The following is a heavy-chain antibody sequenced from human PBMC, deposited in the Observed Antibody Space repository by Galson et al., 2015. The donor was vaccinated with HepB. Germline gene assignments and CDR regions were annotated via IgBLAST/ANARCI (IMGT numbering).Heavy chain of an antibody. Sequence: SVKVSCKASGYTFTNYAINWVRQAPGQGLEWIGWINTNTGDPTYAQAFTGRFVVSLDTSVTTAHLQISSLKPEDTAVYYCARVTSTHNFGRSRYSFYYYGMDVWGQGTTVTVPS. J-gene: IGHJ6*02. CDR2: INTNTGDP. D-gene: IGHD1-20*01. V-gene: IGHV7-4-1*02. CDR3: ARVTSTHNFGRSRYSFYYYGMDV. CDR1: GYTFTNYA.